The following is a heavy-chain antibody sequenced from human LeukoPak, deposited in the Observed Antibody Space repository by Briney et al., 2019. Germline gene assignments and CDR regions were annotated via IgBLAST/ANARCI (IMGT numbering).Heavy chain of an antibody. Sequence: SETLSLTCAVYGGSFSGYYWSWIRQPPGEGLEWIGEINHSGSTNSTPSLKSRVTISVDTSKNQFSLKLSSVTAADTAVYYCARGSGTALDYWGQGTLVTVSS. CDR2: INHSGST. J-gene: IGHJ4*02. CDR1: GGSFSGYY. CDR3: ARGSGTALDY. V-gene: IGHV4-34*01. D-gene: IGHD3-10*01.